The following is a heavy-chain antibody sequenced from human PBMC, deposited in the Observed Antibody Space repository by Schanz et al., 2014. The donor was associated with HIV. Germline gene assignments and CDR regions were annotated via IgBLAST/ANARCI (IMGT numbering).Heavy chain of an antibody. CDR2: VSSGSSFI. CDR3: ARGRGIAVADYGMDV. V-gene: IGHV3-21*02. J-gene: IGHJ6*02. Sequence: EVQLVESGGGFVQPGGSLRLSCAASGFTFSSYRMNWVRQAPGKGLEWVSSVSSGSSFIYYADSVKGRFTISRDNAKNSLYLQMNSLRAEDTAVYYCARGRGIAVADYGMDVWGQGTTVTVS. D-gene: IGHD6-19*01. CDR1: GFTFSSYR.